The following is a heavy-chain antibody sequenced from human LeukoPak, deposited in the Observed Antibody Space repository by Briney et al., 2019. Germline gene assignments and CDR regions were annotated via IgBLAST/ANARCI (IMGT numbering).Heavy chain of an antibody. CDR2: TYPGDSST. V-gene: IGHV5-51*01. Sequence: GESLKISCKGSGYTFTSYWIGWVRQMPGKGLEWMAITYPGDSSTTYSPSFQGQVTISADKFRTDSLQWSSLKASDTAMYYCVSVITFWGYGGNTGYYFDYWGQGTLVTVSS. CDR3: VSVITFWGYGGNTGYYFDY. J-gene: IGHJ4*02. D-gene: IGHD4-23*01. CDR1: GYTFTSYW.